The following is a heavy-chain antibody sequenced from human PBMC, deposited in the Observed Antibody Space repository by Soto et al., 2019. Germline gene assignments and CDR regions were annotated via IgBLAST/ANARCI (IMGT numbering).Heavy chain of an antibody. CDR1: GYTFSDYY. J-gene: IGHJ5*02. D-gene: IGHD1-26*01. CDR2: VFPKNGDI. CDR3: ARESYYYDT. Sequence: ASVKVSCKTSGYTFSDYYMHWMRQAPGQGLEWMGWVFPKNGDIYYQQKFQGRVTMTRDTSLSTVYMELSSLRSDDTAVYYCARESYYYDTWGQGTLVTVSS. V-gene: IGHV1-2*02.